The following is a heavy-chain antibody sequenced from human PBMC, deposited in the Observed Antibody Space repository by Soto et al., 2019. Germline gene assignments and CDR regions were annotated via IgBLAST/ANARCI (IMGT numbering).Heavy chain of an antibody. CDR1: GGSISSSSYY. D-gene: IGHD6-13*01. CDR2: IYFSGST. V-gene: IGHV4-39*01. CDR3: ARHVRGWQLMLDN. J-gene: IGHJ4*02. Sequence: QLQLQESGPGLVKASETLSLSCTVSGGSISSSSYYWGWIRQPPGKGLEWIGSIYFSGSTHYNVSLTSRVTISVATSRNQFSLKLSSVTATDTAVYYCARHVRGWQLMLDNWGQGSLVTVSS.